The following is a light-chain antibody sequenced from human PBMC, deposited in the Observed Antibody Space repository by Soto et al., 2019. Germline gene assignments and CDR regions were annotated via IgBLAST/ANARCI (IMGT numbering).Light chain of an antibody. CDR1: TSSIGSNY. Sequence: QSVLTQPPSASGTPGQRVTISCSGSTSSIGSNYVYWYQQLPGTAPKLLIYSNNQRPSGVPDRFSGSKSGTSASLAISGLRSEDEADYHCAAWDDSLSCLVFGGGTKVTVL. J-gene: IGLJ2*01. CDR2: SNN. V-gene: IGLV1-47*01. CDR3: AAWDDSLSCLV.